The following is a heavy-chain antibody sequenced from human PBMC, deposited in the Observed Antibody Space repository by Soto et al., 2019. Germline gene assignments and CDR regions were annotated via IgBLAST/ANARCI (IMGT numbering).Heavy chain of an antibody. V-gene: IGHV3-33*01. Sequence: HPGGSLRLSCAASGFTFSSYGMHWVRQAPGKGLEWVAVIWYDGSNKYYADSVKGRFTISRDNSKNTLYLQMNSLRAEDTAVYYCARDTSIPAGWPYYYYYYMDVWGKGTTVTVSS. CDR1: GFTFSSYG. J-gene: IGHJ6*03. CDR3: ARDTSIPAGWPYYYYYYMDV. CDR2: IWYDGSNK. D-gene: IGHD2-2*01.